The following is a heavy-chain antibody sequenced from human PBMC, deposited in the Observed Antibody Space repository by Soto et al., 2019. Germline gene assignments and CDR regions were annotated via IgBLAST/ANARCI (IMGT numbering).Heavy chain of an antibody. CDR1: GLSFGDSY. CDR3: VRGGGGGLFDP. V-gene: IGHV3-11*06. Sequence: GSLRLSWAVSGLSFGDSYMSWIRQAPGKGLEWLSYISPGSRYSAYADSVKGRFTISRDNAKRSLYLQMMSLTAEDTAIYYCVRGGGGGLFDPWGQGTMVTV. CDR2: ISPGSRYS. D-gene: IGHD2-15*01. J-gene: IGHJ5*02.